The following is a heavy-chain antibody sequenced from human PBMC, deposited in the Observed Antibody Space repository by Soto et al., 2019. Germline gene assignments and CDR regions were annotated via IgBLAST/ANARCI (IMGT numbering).Heavy chain of an antibody. CDR1: GSSFTSYA. CDR2: ITGGGGST. V-gene: IGHV3-23*01. J-gene: IGHJ4*02. CDR3: AKAFCTGSCYTDY. Sequence: GGSLRLSCAASGSSFTSYAMRWVHQAPGTGLEWVSAITGGGGSTYYADSVKGRFTISRDNSKDTLYLQMSSLRAAATAVYYCAKAFCTGSCYTDYWGRGTPDTLSS. D-gene: IGHD2-15*01.